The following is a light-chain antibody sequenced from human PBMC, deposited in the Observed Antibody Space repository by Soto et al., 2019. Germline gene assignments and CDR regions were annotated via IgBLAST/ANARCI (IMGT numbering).Light chain of an antibody. J-gene: IGLJ3*02. Sequence: QSVLTQPPSVSGAPGQRVTISCTGSSSNIGAGYVHWYQQLPGTAPKLLIYGNSNRLSGVPDRFSGSKSGTSASLAITWLQAEDEADYYCQSYDSSLSGSVFGGGTQLTVL. V-gene: IGLV1-40*01. CDR3: QSYDSSLSGSV. CDR2: GNS. CDR1: SSNIGAGY.